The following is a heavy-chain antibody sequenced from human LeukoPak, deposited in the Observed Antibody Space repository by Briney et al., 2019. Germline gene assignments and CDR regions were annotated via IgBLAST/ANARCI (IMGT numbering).Heavy chain of an antibody. CDR2: IKQDGSEK. V-gene: IGHV3-7*01. D-gene: IGHD5-18*01. Sequence: GGSLRLSCAASGFTFSSYWMTWVRQAPRKGLEWVANIKQDGSEKYYVDSVKGRFTISRDNAKNSLYLQMNSLRAEDTAVYYCAREGSRYGFRYYGMDVWGQGTTVTVSS. J-gene: IGHJ6*02. CDR3: AREGSRYGFRYYGMDV. CDR1: GFTFSSYW.